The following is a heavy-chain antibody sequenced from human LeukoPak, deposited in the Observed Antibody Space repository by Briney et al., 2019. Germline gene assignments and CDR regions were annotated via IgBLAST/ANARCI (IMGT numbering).Heavy chain of an antibody. Sequence: ASVKVSCKASGYTFTSYYMHWVRQAPGQGLEWMGIINPSGGSTSYAQKFQGRATMTRDTSTSTVYMELSSLRSEDTAVYYCARSRIAVAGPPSSWGQGTLVTVSS. J-gene: IGHJ4*02. CDR2: INPSGGST. V-gene: IGHV1-46*03. CDR3: ARSRIAVAGPPSS. D-gene: IGHD6-19*01. CDR1: GYTFTSYY.